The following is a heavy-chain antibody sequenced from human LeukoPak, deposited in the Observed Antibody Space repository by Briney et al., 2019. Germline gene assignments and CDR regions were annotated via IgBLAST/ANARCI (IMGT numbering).Heavy chain of an antibody. CDR2: IYYSGST. V-gene: IGHV4-59*11. D-gene: IGHD3-10*01. CDR1: GGSISSHY. CDR3: ARDPLWFGELSPGAFDI. Sequence: SETLSLTRTVSGGSISSHYWSWIRQPPGKGLEWIGYIYYSGSTNYNPSLKSRVTISVDTSKNQFSLKLSSVTAADTAVYYCARDPLWFGELSPGAFDIWGQGTMVTVSS. J-gene: IGHJ3*02.